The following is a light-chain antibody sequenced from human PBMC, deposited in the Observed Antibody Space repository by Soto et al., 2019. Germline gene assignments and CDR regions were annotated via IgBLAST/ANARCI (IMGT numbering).Light chain of an antibody. Sequence: DIQMTQSPSFLSASVGDRVTITCQASQDISNYLNWYQQKPGKAPKLLIYDASNLETGVPSRFSGSGSGTDFTFTISSLQPEDIATYYCQQYDNLPLTVGPGTKVDIK. J-gene: IGKJ3*01. V-gene: IGKV1-33*01. CDR1: QDISNY. CDR3: QQYDNLPLT. CDR2: DAS.